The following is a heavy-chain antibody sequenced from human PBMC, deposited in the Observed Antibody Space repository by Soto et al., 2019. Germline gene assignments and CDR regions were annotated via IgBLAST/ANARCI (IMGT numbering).Heavy chain of an antibody. D-gene: IGHD2-15*01. CDR2: ISYDGSNK. CDR3: AKRAVVTIDYYYYYGMGV. V-gene: IGHV3-30*18. J-gene: IGHJ6*02. Sequence: QVQLVESGGGVVQPGRSLRLSCAASGFTFSSYGMHWVRQAPGKGLEWVAVISYDGSNKYYADSVKGRFTISRDNSKNTLYLQMNSLRPEDTAVYYWAKRAVVTIDYYYYYGMGVWGQGTTVTVSS. CDR1: GFTFSSYG.